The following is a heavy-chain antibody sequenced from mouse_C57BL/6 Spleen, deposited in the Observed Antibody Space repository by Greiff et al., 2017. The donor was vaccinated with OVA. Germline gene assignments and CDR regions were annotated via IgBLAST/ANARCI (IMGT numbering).Heavy chain of an antibody. D-gene: IGHD4-1*01. CDR1: GFTFTDYY. J-gene: IGHJ4*01. CDR3: ASFLGRAMDY. CDR2: IRNKANGYTT. Sequence: EVMLVESGGGLVQPGGSLSLSCAASGFTFTDYYMSWVRQPPGKALEWLGFIRNKANGYTTEYSASVKGRFTISRDNSQSILYLQMNALRAEDSATYYCASFLGRAMDYWGQGTSVTVSS. V-gene: IGHV7-3*01.